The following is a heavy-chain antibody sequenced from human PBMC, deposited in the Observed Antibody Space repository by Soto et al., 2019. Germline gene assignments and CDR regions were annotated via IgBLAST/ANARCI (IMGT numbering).Heavy chain of an antibody. V-gene: IGHV4-39*01. J-gene: IGHJ4*02. CDR2: IYYSGST. D-gene: IGHD5-18*01. CDR1: GGSISSSSYY. CDR3: ASETSGYSYGYYFDY. Sequence: QLQLQESGPGLVKPSETLSLTCTVSGGSISSSSYYWGWIRQPPGKGLEWIGSIYYSGSTYYNPSLKSRVTISVDTSKNQFSLKLSSVTAADTAVYYCASETSGYSYGYYFDYWGQGTLVTVSS.